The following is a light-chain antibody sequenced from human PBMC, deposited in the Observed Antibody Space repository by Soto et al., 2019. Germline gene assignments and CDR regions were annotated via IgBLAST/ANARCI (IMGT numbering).Light chain of an antibody. CDR1: QSLNSN. Sequence: EIVMTQSPATLSVSPGERATLSCRASQSLNSNLAWYQQKPGQAPRLLIYGASTRATGIPGRFSGSGSGTEFTLTISSLQSEDFVIYYCQQYNNRPLTFGGGTKVEIK. CDR3: QQYNNRPLT. J-gene: IGKJ4*01. CDR2: GAS. V-gene: IGKV3-15*01.